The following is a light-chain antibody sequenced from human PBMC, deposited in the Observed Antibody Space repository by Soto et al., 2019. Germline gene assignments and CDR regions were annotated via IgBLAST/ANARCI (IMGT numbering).Light chain of an antibody. J-gene: IGLJ1*01. V-gene: IGLV2-14*01. Sequence: QSVLTQPASVSGSPGQSIAISCPGTRSDVGAYNYVSWYQQHPGKAPNLMISEVTNRPSGVSDRFSGSKSGNTASLTISGLQVDVEADYYCSSFTGIFAFVFGTGTKVSVL. CDR1: RSDVGAYNY. CDR2: EVT. CDR3: SSFTGIFAFV.